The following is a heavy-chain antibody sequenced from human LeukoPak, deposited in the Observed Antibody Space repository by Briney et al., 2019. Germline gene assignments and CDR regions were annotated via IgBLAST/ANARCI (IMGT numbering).Heavy chain of an antibody. V-gene: IGHV1-46*01. CDR3: ARDGWSEMGTILREVVSDY. CDR2: INPSGCST. D-gene: IGHD5-24*01. CDR1: GYTFTSYY. Sequence: ASVKVSCKASGYTFTSYYMHWVRQAPGQGLEWMGIINPSGCSTSYAQKFQGRVTMTRDTSTSTLYMELSSPRPEDTAVYYCARDGWSEMGTILREVVSDYWGQGTLVTVSS. J-gene: IGHJ4*02.